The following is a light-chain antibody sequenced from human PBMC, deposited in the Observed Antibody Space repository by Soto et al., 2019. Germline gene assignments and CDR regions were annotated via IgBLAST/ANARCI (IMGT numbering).Light chain of an antibody. CDR2: GAS. CDR1: QSVSSSY. J-gene: IGKJ1*01. V-gene: IGKV3-20*01. Sequence: EIVLTQSPGTLTLPPGERTTLSCRVSQSVSSSYLAWYQQKPGQAPRLLIYGASNRATGIPDRFSGSGSGTDFTLTISRLEPEDFAVYYCQQYGSSPRTFGQGTKVEIK. CDR3: QQYGSSPRT.